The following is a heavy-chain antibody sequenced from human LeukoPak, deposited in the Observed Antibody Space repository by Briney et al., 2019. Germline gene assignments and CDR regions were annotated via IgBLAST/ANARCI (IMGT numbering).Heavy chain of an antibody. CDR2: ISSNGDST. J-gene: IGHJ4*02. Sequence: GGSLRLSCSVPGFTFSTYVMHWVRQAPGKGLEYVSAISSNGDSTYYADSVKGRFTISRDNSKNTLYLQMSSLRAADTAVYYCVRGTGYWGQGTLVTVSS. CDR1: GFTFSTYV. CDR3: VRGTGY. V-gene: IGHV3-64D*06.